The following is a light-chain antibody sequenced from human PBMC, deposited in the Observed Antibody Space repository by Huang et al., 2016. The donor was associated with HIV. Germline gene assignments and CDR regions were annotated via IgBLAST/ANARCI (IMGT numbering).Light chain of an antibody. V-gene: IGKV3-15*01. CDR2: GAS. J-gene: IGKJ2*01. CDR1: QSVSSS. Sequence: DIVMTQSPATLSASPGERVTLSCRAIQSVSSSVAWFQQKPGQPPRLLIYGASTRATGIPPRFSGSGSETEFTLTINSLQSEDFAFYYCQQYNNWPPDPTFGQGTKLDI. CDR3: QQYNNWPPDPT.